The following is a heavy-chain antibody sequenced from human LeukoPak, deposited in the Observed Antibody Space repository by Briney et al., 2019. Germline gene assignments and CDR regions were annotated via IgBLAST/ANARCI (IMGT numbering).Heavy chain of an antibody. V-gene: IGHV3-23*01. J-gene: IGHJ4*02. CDR2: ISGSGGST. Sequence: PGGSLRLSCAASGFTFSSYAMSWVRQAPGKGLEGVSAISGSGGSTYYADSVKGRFTISRDKSKNTLYLQMNSLRAEDTAVYYCAGYNCSSTTCYTGGFDYWGQGTLVTVSS. CDR3: AGYNCSSTTCYTGGFDY. CDR1: GFTFSSYA. D-gene: IGHD2-2*02.